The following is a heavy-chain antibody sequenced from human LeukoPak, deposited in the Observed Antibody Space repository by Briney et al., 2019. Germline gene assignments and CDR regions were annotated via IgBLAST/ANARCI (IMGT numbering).Heavy chain of an antibody. CDR3: ARHFIASQSTFDY. V-gene: IGHV4-59*08. J-gene: IGHJ4*02. CDR2: IFYTETT. Sequence: TSETLSLTCTVSGDSISHYYWSWIRQSPEKGLEWIGYIFYTETTNYNPSLKGRVTISVDTSKNQFSLRLTSVTAADTARYYCARHFIASQSTFDYWGQGTLVTVSS. CDR1: GDSISHYY.